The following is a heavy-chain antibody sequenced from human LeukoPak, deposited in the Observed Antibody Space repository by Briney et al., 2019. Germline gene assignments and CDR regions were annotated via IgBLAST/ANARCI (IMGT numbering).Heavy chain of an antibody. Sequence: ASVKVSCKASGYTFTTYGISWVRQAPGQRLEWMRWISPYNGDTKYAQKLQGRVTMTTDTSTSTVYMELRSLRSDDTAVYYCARERGGIGFKGDYWGQGTLVTVSS. CDR3: ARERGGIGFKGDY. J-gene: IGHJ4*02. CDR1: GYTFTTYG. D-gene: IGHD3-16*01. CDR2: ISPYNGDT. V-gene: IGHV1-18*01.